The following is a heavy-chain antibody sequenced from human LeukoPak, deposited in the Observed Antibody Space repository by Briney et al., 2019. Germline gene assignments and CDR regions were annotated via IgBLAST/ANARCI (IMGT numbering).Heavy chain of an antibody. CDR3: ARGPRLWFRGSHYHYYMDV. J-gene: IGHJ6*03. CDR2: INHSGST. D-gene: IGHD2-15*01. CDR1: GGSFSGYY. Sequence: SETLSLTCAVYGGSFSGYYWSWIRQPPGKGLEWIGEINHSGSTNYNPSLKSRVTISVDTSKNQFSLKLSSVTAADTAVYYCARGPRLWFRGSHYHYYMDVWGKGTTVTVSS. V-gene: IGHV4-34*01.